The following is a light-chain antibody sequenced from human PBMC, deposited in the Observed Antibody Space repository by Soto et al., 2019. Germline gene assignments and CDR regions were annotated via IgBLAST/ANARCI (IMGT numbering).Light chain of an antibody. J-gene: IGKJ1*01. CDR3: QQYYNWPRT. CDR1: QSVSSN. CDR2: GAS. Sequence: EIVMTQSPATLSVSPGERATLSCRASQSVSSNLAWYQQKPGQAPRLLIYGASTRATGIPARFSGSGSGTEFTLPISSLQSEDFAVYYCQQYYNWPRTFGQGTKVEIQ. V-gene: IGKV3-15*01.